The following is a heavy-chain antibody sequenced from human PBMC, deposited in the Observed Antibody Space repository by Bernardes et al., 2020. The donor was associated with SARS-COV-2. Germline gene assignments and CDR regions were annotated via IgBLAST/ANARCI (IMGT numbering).Heavy chain of an antibody. CDR1: GYTFTSYG. CDR2: ISAYNGNT. Sequence: ASVKVSCKASGYTFTSYGISWVRQAPGQGLEWMGWISAYNGNTNYAQKLQGRVTMTTDTSTSTAYMELRSLRSDDTAVYYCARDMGDIVVVVAATPWFDPWGQGTLVTVSS. V-gene: IGHV1-18*04. CDR3: ARDMGDIVVVVAATPWFDP. D-gene: IGHD2-15*01. J-gene: IGHJ5*02.